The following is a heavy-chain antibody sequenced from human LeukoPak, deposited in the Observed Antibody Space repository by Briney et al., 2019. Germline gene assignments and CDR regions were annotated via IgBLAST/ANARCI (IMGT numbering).Heavy chain of an antibody. CDR3: ARDPIAAAGRGDPPNWFDP. CDR2: ISSSGSTI. V-gene: IGHV3-11*01. CDR1: GFTFSDYY. J-gene: IGHJ5*02. D-gene: IGHD6-13*01. Sequence: GGSLRLSCAASGFTFSDYYMSWIRQAPGKGLEWVSYISSSGSTIYYADSVKGRFTISRDNAKNSLYLQMNSLRAEDTAVYYCARDPIAAAGRGDPPNWFDPWGQGTLVTVSS.